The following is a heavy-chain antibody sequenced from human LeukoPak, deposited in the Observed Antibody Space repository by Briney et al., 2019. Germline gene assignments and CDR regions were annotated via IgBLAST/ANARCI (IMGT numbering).Heavy chain of an antibody. J-gene: IGHJ4*02. V-gene: IGHV3-66*01. CDR1: GFTFSSYS. CDR2: IYSGDGT. Sequence: PGGSLRLSCAASGFTFSSYSTNWVRQAPGKGLEWVSIIYSGDGTFYADSVKGRFTTSRDNSKNTLYLQMNGLRAEDTAVYYCARVGGNTPDCWGQGTLVTVSS. CDR3: ARVGGNTPDC. D-gene: IGHD3-16*01.